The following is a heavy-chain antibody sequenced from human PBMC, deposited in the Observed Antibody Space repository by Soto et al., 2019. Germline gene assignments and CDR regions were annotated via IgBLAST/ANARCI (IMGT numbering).Heavy chain of an antibody. D-gene: IGHD1-26*01. Sequence: QVQLVESGGGVVQPGRSLRLSCAASGFTFSSYGMHWVRQAPGKGLEWVAVISYDGSNKYYADSVKGRFTISRDNSKNTLDLQMNSLRAEDTAVYYCAKDLGGEWELLTLVDYWGQGTLVTVSS. CDR3: AKDLGGEWELLTLVDY. J-gene: IGHJ4*02. V-gene: IGHV3-30*18. CDR2: ISYDGSNK. CDR1: GFTFSSYG.